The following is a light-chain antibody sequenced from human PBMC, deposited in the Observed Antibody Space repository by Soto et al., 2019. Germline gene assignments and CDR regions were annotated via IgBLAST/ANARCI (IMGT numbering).Light chain of an antibody. V-gene: IGKV3-11*01. CDR1: QSVFTS. J-gene: IGKJ4*01. CDR2: DVS. Sequence: DIVLTQSPATLSLSPGERATLSCRASQSVFTSLVWYQQKPGQAPRLLIYDVSDRATGIPARFIGSGSGTDFTLTISSLKPEDFAVYYCQQRYDWPLTFGGGTKVETK. CDR3: QQRYDWPLT.